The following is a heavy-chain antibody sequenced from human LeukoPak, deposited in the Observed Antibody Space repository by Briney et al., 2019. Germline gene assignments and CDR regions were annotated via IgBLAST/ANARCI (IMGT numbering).Heavy chain of an antibody. D-gene: IGHD6-19*01. CDR3: ARIRRDSGDWYADDY. V-gene: IGHV4-4*07. J-gene: IGHJ4*02. Sequence: PSETLSLTCTVSGGSISGFCWSWIRQPAGKGLEWIGRICIGESTNYNPSLESRVTMSEDTSQNQFSLRLTSVTAADTAVYYCARIRRDSGDWYADDYWGQGTLVTVSS. CDR2: ICIGEST. CDR1: GGSISGFC.